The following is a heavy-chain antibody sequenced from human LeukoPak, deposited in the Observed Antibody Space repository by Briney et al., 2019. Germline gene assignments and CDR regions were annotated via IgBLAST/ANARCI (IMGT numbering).Heavy chain of an antibody. Sequence: PGGSLRLSCAASGLTFRTYAMSWVRQAPGKGLEWVSLISGTGGSTYYADSVKGRFTISRDNSKNTLYLQMNSLRAEDTAVYYCAKDYEPLVGVHRWGDWFDPWGQGTLVTVSS. V-gene: IGHV3-23*01. CDR3: AKDYEPLVGVHRWGDWFDP. J-gene: IGHJ5*02. CDR1: GLTFRTYA. CDR2: ISGTGGST. D-gene: IGHD1-26*01.